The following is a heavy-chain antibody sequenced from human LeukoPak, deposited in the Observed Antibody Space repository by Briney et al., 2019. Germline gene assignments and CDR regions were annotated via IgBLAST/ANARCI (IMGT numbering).Heavy chain of an antibody. CDR2: IYYSGTT. Sequence: PSETLSLTCTVSGGSISSYYWSWIRQAPGKGLEWIGYIYYSGTTNYNPSLKSRVTISVDTSKNQFSLNLNSVTAADTAVYYCARGTSSGWYGFDSWGQGTLVTVSS. D-gene: IGHD6-19*01. V-gene: IGHV4-59*01. J-gene: IGHJ4*02. CDR3: ARGTSSGWYGFDS. CDR1: GGSISSYY.